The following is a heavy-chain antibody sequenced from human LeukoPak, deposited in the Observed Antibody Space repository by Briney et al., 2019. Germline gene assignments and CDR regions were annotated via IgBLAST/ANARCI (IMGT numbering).Heavy chain of an antibody. Sequence: GGSLRLSCAASGFTFSSYAMHWVRQAPGKGLEWVAVISYDGSNKYYADSVKGRFTISRDNSKNTLYLQMNSLRAEDTAVYYCATSYGDYGLDAFDIWGQGTMVTVSS. CDR2: ISYDGSNK. CDR3: ATSYGDYGLDAFDI. CDR1: GFTFSSYA. V-gene: IGHV3-30-3*01. D-gene: IGHD4-17*01. J-gene: IGHJ3*02.